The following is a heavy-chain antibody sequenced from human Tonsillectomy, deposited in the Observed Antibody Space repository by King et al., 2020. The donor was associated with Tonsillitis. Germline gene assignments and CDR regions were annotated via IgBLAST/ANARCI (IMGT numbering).Heavy chain of an antibody. CDR2: ISSSSSYI. CDR1: GFTFSSYS. CDR3: ARDRVFVAGTPGLGWGL. D-gene: IGHD6-19*01. Sequence: VQLVESGGGLVNPGGSLRLSCAASGFTFSSYSMNWVRQAPGKGLEWVSSISSSSSYIYYADSVKGRFTISRDNAKNSLYLQMNSLRAEDTAVYYCARDRVFVAGTPGLGWGLWGQGTLVTVSS. V-gene: IGHV3-21*01. J-gene: IGHJ4*02.